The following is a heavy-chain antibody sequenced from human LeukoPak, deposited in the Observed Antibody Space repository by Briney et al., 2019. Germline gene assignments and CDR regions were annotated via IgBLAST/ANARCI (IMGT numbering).Heavy chain of an antibody. Sequence: SETLSLTCTVSGGSINGYYWNWIRQSPEKGLEWIGYIYHSGTINFNPSLKARVTMSIDTSKNQFSLKLSSVTAADTAVYYCAKSRSLGLQYFDTWGQGTLATVSS. J-gene: IGHJ4*02. D-gene: IGHD4-11*01. V-gene: IGHV4-59*01. CDR3: AKSRSLGLQYFDT. CDR1: GGSINGYY. CDR2: IYHSGTI.